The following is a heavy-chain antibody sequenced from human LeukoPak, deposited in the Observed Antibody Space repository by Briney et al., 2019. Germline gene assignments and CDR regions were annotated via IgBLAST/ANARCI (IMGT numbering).Heavy chain of an antibody. D-gene: IGHD2-15*01. CDR3: ARQEYCSGGSCYTWFDP. V-gene: IGHV5-51*01. Sequence: GESLKISCKGSGYSINNYWIGWVRQMPGKGLEWMGIIYPADSDIRYSPSFQGQVTISADKSISTVYLQWSSLKASDTAMYYCARQEYCSGGSCYTWFDPWGQGTLVTVSS. CDR1: GYSINNYW. J-gene: IGHJ5*02. CDR2: IYPADSDI.